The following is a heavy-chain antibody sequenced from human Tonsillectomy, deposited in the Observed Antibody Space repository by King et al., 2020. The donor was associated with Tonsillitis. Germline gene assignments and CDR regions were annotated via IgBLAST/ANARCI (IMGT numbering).Heavy chain of an antibody. CDR3: VKSKTISATDAFDV. CDR1: GFTFSDFP. J-gene: IGHJ3*01. Sequence: VQLVESGGGLVQPGGSLRLSCSASGFTFSDFPLHWVRQAPGKGLEFISYISAIGASTFYADSVRGRFTIPRENSNNTLFLQMTTLRPQDTAVYYCVKSKTISATDAFDVWGHGTMVSVSS. CDR2: ISAIGAST. D-gene: IGHD3-9*01. V-gene: IGHV3-64D*06.